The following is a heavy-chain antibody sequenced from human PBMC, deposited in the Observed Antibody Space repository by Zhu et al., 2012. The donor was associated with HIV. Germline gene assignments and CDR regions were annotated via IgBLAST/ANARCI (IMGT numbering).Heavy chain of an antibody. V-gene: IGHV4-34*01. J-gene: IGHJ4*02. CDR2: INHSGST. D-gene: IGHD3-10*01. CDR3: ARVLLWPRESSETGYYFDY. CDR1: GGSFSGYY. Sequence: QVQLHQWGAGLLKPSETLSLTCAVYGGSFSGYYWSWIRQPPGKGLEWIGEINHSGSTNYNPSLKSRVTISVDTSKRQFSLKLSSVTAADTAVYYCARVLLWPRESSETGYYFDYWGQGTLVTSPQ.